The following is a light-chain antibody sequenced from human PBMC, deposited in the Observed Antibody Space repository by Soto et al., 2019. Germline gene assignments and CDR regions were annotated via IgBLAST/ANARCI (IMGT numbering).Light chain of an antibody. V-gene: IGLV1-47*01. CDR2: RNN. CDR3: AAWDDSLSGYVV. J-gene: IGLJ2*01. Sequence: QLVLTQPPSASGTPGQRVTISCSGSSSNIGSNYVYWYQQLPGTAPKLLIYRNNQRPSGVPDRFSGSKSGTSASLAISGLRYEDEADYYCAAWDDSLSGYVVFGGGTQLTVL. CDR1: SSNIGSNY.